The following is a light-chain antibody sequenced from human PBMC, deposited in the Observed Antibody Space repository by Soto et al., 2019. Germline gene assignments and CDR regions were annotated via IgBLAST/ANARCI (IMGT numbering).Light chain of an antibody. Sequence: IVVTQSAGTLSLSPGERAPVSCRASQSVRNSDLARYQQKPGQAPRLLSSRASGSATGIPDRFIGSGSGTDFTLTISRLEPEDFAVYYCQQYGSSPRTFGQGTMVDI. J-gene: IGKJ1*01. V-gene: IGKV3-20*01. CDR2: RAS. CDR1: QSVRNSD. CDR3: QQYGSSPRT.